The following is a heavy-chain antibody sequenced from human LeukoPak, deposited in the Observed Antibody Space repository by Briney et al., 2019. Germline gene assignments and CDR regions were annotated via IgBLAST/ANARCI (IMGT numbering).Heavy chain of an antibody. J-gene: IGHJ4*02. V-gene: IGHV3-48*03. CDR2: ISGSGTTI. CDR1: GFTFSDSE. D-gene: IGHD4/OR15-4a*01. Sequence: QSGGSLRLSCAASGFTFSDSEMNCGCQAPGKGLEWILHISGSGTTIYSADSVKGRFTISRDNAKSSLYLKMNSRAVEHTAIYYCSRDRTPKCAKSGHCHESDYCSQGTLVTVSS. CDR3: SRDRTPKCAKSGHCHESDY.